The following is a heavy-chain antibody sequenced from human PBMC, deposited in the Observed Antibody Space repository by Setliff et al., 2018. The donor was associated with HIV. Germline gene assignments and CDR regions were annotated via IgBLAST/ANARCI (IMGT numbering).Heavy chain of an antibody. J-gene: IGHJ4*02. Sequence: GGSLRLSCTASGFTFGDYTMSWVRQAPGKGLEWVGFIRSKAYGGTTDYAASVKGRFTISRDDSKNIAYLHMNSLKTEDTAVYYCATGYDRRFPFDYWGQGTLVTVSS. CDR1: GFTFGDYT. V-gene: IGHV3-49*04. CDR2: IRSKAYGGTT. D-gene: IGHD5-12*01. CDR3: ATGYDRRFPFDY.